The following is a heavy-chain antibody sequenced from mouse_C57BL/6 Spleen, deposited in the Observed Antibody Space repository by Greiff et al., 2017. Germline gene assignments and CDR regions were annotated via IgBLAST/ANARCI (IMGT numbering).Heavy chain of an antibody. CDR1: GYTFTDYN. V-gene: IGHV1-22*01. D-gene: IGHD2-5*01. CDR3: AREGAYYSNYGDY. CDR2: INPNNGGT. Sequence: VQLQQSGPELVKPGASVKMSCKASGYTFTDYNMHWVKQSHGKSLEWIGYINPNNGGTSYNQKFKGKATLTVNKSSSTAYMELRSLTSEDSAVYYCAREGAYYSNYGDYWGQGTTLTVSS. J-gene: IGHJ2*01.